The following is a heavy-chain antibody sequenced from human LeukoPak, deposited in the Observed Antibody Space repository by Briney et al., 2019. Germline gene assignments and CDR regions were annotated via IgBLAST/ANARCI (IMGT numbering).Heavy chain of an antibody. V-gene: IGHV4-59*08. J-gene: IGHJ5*02. CDR2: IYYSGST. Sequence: SETLSLTCAVYGGSFSGYYWSWIRQPPGKGLEWIGYIYYSGSTNYNPSLKSRVTISVDTSKNQFSLKLSSVTAADTAVYYCARLQLNNWFDPWGQGTLVTVSS. CDR1: GGSFSGYY. CDR3: ARLQLNNWFDP. D-gene: IGHD4-11*01.